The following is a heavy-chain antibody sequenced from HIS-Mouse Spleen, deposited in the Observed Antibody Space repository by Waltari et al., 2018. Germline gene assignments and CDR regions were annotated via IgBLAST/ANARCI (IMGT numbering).Heavy chain of an antibody. V-gene: IGHV4-39*07. J-gene: IGHJ2*01. CDR2: IYYSGST. CDR1: GGSISSSSYY. CDR3: AREIPYSSSWYDWYFDL. Sequence: QLQLQESGPGLVKPSETLSLTCTVSGGSISSSSYYWGWIRQPPGKGLEWIGSIYYSGSTSYHPSLKSRVTISVDTSNNQFSLKLSSVTAADTAVYYCAREIPYSSSWYDWYFDLWGRGTLVTVSS. D-gene: IGHD6-13*01.